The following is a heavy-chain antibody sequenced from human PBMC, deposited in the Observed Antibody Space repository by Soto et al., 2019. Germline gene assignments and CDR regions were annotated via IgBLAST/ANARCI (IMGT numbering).Heavy chain of an antibody. Sequence: QVQVVESGGGVVQPGRSLRLSCAASGFTFSRYAIHWVRQAPGKGLEWVAVISRDGSNKYYVDSVKGRFTISRDNSKNTLYLQMNSLRDEDTVVYYCARSRNSAVADSFDFWGQGTLVTVSS. CDR1: GFTFSRYA. J-gene: IGHJ4*02. V-gene: IGHV3-30*04. D-gene: IGHD3-10*01. CDR2: ISRDGSNK. CDR3: ARSRNSAVADSFDF.